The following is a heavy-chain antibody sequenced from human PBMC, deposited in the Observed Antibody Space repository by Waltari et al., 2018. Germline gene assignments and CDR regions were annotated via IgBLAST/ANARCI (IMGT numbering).Heavy chain of an antibody. V-gene: IGHV4-39*01. D-gene: IGHD2-2*01. J-gene: IGHJ4*02. CDR2: IYYTGTT. Sequence: QLQLQESGPGLVKPSETLSLTCCVSGDSIRSSDYFWAWIRQPPGKALEWIGSIYYTGTTFYSPSLKSRVTISIDTSKNQFSLKLSSVTATDTALYYCTRETSSTSHYWGQGTLVTVSS. CDR3: TRETSSTSHY. CDR1: GDSIRSSDYF.